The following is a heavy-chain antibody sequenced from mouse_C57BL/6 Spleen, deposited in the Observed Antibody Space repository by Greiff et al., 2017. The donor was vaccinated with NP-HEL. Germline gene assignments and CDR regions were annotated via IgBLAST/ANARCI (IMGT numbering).Heavy chain of an antibody. CDR3: ARGFLYAMDY. J-gene: IGHJ4*01. CDR2: IDPSDSYT. V-gene: IGHV1-59*01. Sequence: QVQLQQPGAELVRPGTSVKLSCKASGYTFTSYWMHWVKQRPGQGLEWIGVIDPSDSYTNYNQKFKGKATLTVDTSSSTAYMQLSSLTSEDSAVYYCARGFLYAMDYWGQGTSVTVSS. CDR1: GYTFTSYW.